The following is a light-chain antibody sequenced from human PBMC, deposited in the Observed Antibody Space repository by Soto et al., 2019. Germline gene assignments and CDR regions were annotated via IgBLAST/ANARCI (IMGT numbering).Light chain of an antibody. J-gene: IGLJ2*01. CDR3: SSYTSSTTLEV. CDR2: EVS. CDR1: SSDVGSYNY. Sequence: QSALTQPASVSGSPGQSITISCTGTSSDVGSYNYVSWYQQHPGKAPKLMIYEVSNRPSGVSNRFSGSKSDNTASLTISGLQAEDEADYYCSSYTSSTTLEVFGGGTKLTVL. V-gene: IGLV2-14*01.